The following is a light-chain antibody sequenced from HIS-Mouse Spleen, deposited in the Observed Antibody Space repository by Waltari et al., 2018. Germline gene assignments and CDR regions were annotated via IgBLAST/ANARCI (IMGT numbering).Light chain of an antibody. Sequence: QSALTQPASVSGSPGQSITIACTGTSSDVGGHNYVPWYQQHPGKAPKLMIYEVSNRPSGVSNRFSGSKSGNTASLTISGLQAEDEADYYCSSYTSSSTYVFGTGTKVTVL. CDR3: SSYTSSSTYV. J-gene: IGLJ1*01. CDR2: EVS. V-gene: IGLV2-14*01. CDR1: SSDVGGHNY.